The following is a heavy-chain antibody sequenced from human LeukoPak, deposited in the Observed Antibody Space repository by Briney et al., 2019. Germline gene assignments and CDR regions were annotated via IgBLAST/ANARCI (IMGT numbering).Heavy chain of an antibody. CDR1: GFIYSHYG. CDR2: IWSDGTNS. V-gene: IGHV3-33*08. D-gene: IGHD4-11*01. J-gene: IGHJ4*01. Sequence: GGSLRLSCAASGFIYSHYGMHWVRQAPGKGLEWVAVIWSDGTNSFYAGSVKGRFTISRDNSQRTLSLQMNSLRVEDTAMYYCVRDAQRGFDYSNSLRYWGHGTLVTVSS. CDR3: VRDAQRGFDYSNSLRY.